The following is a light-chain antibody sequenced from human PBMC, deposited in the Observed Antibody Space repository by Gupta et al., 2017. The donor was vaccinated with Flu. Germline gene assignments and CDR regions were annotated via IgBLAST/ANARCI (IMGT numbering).Light chain of an antibody. CDR3: RRGTHPWT. CDR1: QSLVYKNGITY. CDR2: EVS. J-gene: IGKJ2*02. Sequence: DVVMSQSPLSLSVTLGQAASISCRSSQSLVYKNGITYLTWFQQRPGQSPRRLIYEVSNRDSGVPDRFSGSGSVTDFTLKSSRGEAEDVGVYYGRRGTHPWTFGQGTRLEI. V-gene: IGKV2-30*01.